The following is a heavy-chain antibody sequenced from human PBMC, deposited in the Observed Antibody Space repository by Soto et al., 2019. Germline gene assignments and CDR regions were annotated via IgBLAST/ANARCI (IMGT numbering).Heavy chain of an antibody. Sequence: ASVKVSCKASGYTFTSYGISWVRQAPGQGLEWMGWISSYNGNTNYAQKVQGRVTLTTDTSTSTTYMELRSLRSDDTAVYYCARTFYDFWSGYYTYGYYFDYWGQETLVTVSS. D-gene: IGHD3-3*01. V-gene: IGHV1-18*04. CDR3: ARTFYDFWSGYYTYGYYFDY. CDR1: GYTFTSYG. CDR2: ISSYNGNT. J-gene: IGHJ4*02.